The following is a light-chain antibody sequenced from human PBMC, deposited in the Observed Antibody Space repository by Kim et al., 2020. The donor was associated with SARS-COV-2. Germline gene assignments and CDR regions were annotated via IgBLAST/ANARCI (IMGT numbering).Light chain of an antibody. CDR2: DAS. Sequence: SQGERATLSCRASQSSDTYLAWYQQRPGQAPRLLVYDASNRATGVPDRFSGSGSGTDFTLTISSLEPEDFSTYYCQQRNSWPPAVTFGGGTKLEI. V-gene: IGKV3-11*01. CDR1: QSSDTY. J-gene: IGKJ4*01. CDR3: QQRNSWPPAVT.